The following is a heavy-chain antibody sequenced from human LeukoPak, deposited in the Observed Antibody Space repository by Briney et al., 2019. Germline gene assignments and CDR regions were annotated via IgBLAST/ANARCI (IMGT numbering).Heavy chain of an antibody. CDR1: GFTFSSYT. CDR2: ISSSSNTI. CDR3: ARVGSSGWLYYFDY. Sequence: GGSLRLSCTASGFTFSSYTMNWVRQAPGKGLEWVSYISSSSNTIYYADSVKGRFTISRDNAKNSLYLQMNSLRAEDTAVYYCARVGSSGWLYYFDYWGQGTLVTVSS. V-gene: IGHV3-48*01. D-gene: IGHD6-13*01. J-gene: IGHJ4*02.